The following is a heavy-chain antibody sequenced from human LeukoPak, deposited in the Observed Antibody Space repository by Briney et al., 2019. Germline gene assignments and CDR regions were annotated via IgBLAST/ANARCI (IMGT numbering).Heavy chain of an antibody. CDR2: ISSGGSTI. CDR3: ARGSSWYVNYFDY. Sequence: PGGSLRLSCAASGFTFSDYYMSWIRQAPGKGLEWVSYISSGGSTIYYADSVKGRFTISRDNAKNSLYLQMNSLRAEDTAVYYCARGSSWYVNYFDYWGQGTLVTVSS. V-gene: IGHV3-11*01. J-gene: IGHJ4*02. D-gene: IGHD6-13*01. CDR1: GFTFSDYY.